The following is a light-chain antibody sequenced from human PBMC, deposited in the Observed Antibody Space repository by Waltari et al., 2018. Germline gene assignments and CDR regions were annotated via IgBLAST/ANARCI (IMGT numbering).Light chain of an antibody. V-gene: IGKV4-1*01. CDR1: QSVLYSSNNKKY. Sequence: DIVMTQSPDSLAVSLGERATINCKSSQSVLYSSNNKKYLAWYQQKPGQPPKLLIYWASTRESGVPDRVSGSGSGTDFTLTISSLQAEDVAVYYCQQYYSTPDTFGQGTRLEIK. CDR2: WAS. CDR3: QQYYSTPDT. J-gene: IGKJ5*01.